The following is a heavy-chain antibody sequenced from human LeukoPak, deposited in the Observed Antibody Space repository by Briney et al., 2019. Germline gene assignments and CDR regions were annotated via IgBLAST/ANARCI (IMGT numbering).Heavy chain of an antibody. CDR3: ARNFANWYFDL. CDR1: GGSVSSYY. Sequence: KSSETLSPTCTVSGGSVSSYYWSWIRQPPGKGLEWIGYIYDSGSTKYNPFLKSRVAISVDTSKNQFSLKLISVTAADTAVYYCARNFANWYFDLWGRGTLVTVSS. V-gene: IGHV4-59*02. CDR2: IYDSGST. J-gene: IGHJ2*01.